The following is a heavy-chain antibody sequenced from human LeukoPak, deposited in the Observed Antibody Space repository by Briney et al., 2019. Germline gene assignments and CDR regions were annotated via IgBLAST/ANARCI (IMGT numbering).Heavy chain of an antibody. CDR3: ARVSAGTISRYFDL. CDR1: GYTFSSYG. D-gene: IGHD6-19*01. Sequence: ASVKVSCKASGYTFSSYGISWVRQAPGQGLEWMGWISAYDGNTNYAQKFRGRVTMTTDTSTSTAYMELRSLRSDDTAVYYCARVSAGTISRYFDLWGRGTLVTVSS. CDR2: ISAYDGNT. V-gene: IGHV1-18*01. J-gene: IGHJ2*01.